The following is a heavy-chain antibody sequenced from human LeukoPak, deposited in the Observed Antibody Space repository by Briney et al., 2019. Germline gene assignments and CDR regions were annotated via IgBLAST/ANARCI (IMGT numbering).Heavy chain of an antibody. Sequence: SETLSLTCTVSGGSISSSSYYWGWIRQPPGKGLEWIGSIYYSGSTYYNPSLKSRVTISVDTSKNQFSLKLSSVTAADTAVYCCARRGPDSRINNWFDPWGQGTLVTVSS. D-gene: IGHD1-14*01. CDR3: ARRGPDSRINNWFDP. J-gene: IGHJ5*02. CDR2: IYYSGST. CDR1: GGSISSSSYY. V-gene: IGHV4-39*01.